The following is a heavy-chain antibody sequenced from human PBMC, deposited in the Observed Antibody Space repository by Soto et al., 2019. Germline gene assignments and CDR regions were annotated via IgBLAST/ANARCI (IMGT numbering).Heavy chain of an antibody. D-gene: IGHD3-10*01. Sequence: ASVKVSCKASGYTFTSYGISWVRQAPGQGLEWMGWISAYNGNTNYAQKLQGRVTMTTDTSTSTAYMELRSLRSDDTAVYYCARDLSRITMVRGVIIGDHDAFDIWGQGTMVTASS. V-gene: IGHV1-18*01. CDR2: ISAYNGNT. J-gene: IGHJ3*02. CDR1: GYTFTSYG. CDR3: ARDLSRITMVRGVIIGDHDAFDI.